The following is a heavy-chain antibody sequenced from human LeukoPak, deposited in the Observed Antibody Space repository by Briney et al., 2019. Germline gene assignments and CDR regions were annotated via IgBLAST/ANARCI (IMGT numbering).Heavy chain of an antibody. J-gene: IGHJ4*02. CDR1: GGSISSYY. V-gene: IGHV4-59*08. D-gene: IGHD6-13*01. CDR2: IYYSGST. Sequence: KPSETLSLTCTVSGGSISSYYWSWIRQPPGKGLEWIGYIYYSGSTNYNPSLNSRVTISVDTSKNQFSLKLSAVTAADTAVYYCARHIGYGVDYWGQGTLVTVSS. CDR3: ARHIGYGVDY.